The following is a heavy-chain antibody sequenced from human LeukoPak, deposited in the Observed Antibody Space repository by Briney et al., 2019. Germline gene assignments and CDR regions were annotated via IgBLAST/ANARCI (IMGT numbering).Heavy chain of an antibody. CDR3: AKDQSTLGFDY. CDR2: IWYDGSNK. J-gene: IGHJ4*02. CDR1: GFTFSSYG. Sequence: PGGSLRLSCAASGFTFSSYGMHWVRQAPGKGLEWVAVIWYDGSNKYYADPVKGRFTISRDNSKNTLYLQMNSLRAEDTAVYYCAKDQSTLGFDYWGQETLVTVSS. V-gene: IGHV3-33*06. D-gene: IGHD2-2*01.